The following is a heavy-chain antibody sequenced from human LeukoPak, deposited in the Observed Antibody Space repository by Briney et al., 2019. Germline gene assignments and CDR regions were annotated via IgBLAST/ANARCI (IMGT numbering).Heavy chain of an antibody. CDR1: GFTFSDYD. Sequence: PGGSLRLSCAASGFTFSDYDMHWVRQAPGKGLEWVAVISKDGSDKYYPGSVRGRFTISRDNSKNTIYLQMDSLRAEDTAIYYCARDGDGTFDSWGQGTLVTVSA. V-gene: IGHV3-30-3*01. D-gene: IGHD3-10*01. J-gene: IGHJ4*02. CDR3: ARDGDGTFDS. CDR2: ISKDGSDK.